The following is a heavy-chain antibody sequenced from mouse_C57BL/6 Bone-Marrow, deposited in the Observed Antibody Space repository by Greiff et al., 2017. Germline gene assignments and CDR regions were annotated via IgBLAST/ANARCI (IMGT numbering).Heavy chain of an antibody. Sequence: DVQLQESGGGLVQPGGSLKLSCAASGFTFSDYGMAWVRQAPRKGPEWVAFISNLAYSIYYADTVTGRFTISRENAKNTLYLEMSSLRSEDTAMYYCARRRWYFDVWGTGTTVTVSS. CDR1: GFTFSDYG. V-gene: IGHV5-15*04. CDR3: ARRRWYFDV. J-gene: IGHJ1*03. CDR2: ISNLAYSI.